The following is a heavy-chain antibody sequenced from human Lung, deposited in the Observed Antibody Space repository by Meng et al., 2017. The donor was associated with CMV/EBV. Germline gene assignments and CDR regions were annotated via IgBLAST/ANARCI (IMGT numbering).Heavy chain of an antibody. Sequence: ASXXVSXXXXVYSFTSYVISWVRQAPGQGLEWMGWISAYNGNTNYAQKLQGRVTMTTDTSTSTAYMELRSLRSDDPAVYYCARDPIRVLQVLEWNYYYYGMDVXGQGXTVTVSS. CDR3: ARDPIRVLQVLEWNYYYYGMDV. D-gene: IGHD3-3*01. V-gene: IGHV1-18*01. CDR1: VYSFTSYV. J-gene: IGHJ6*02. CDR2: ISAYNGNT.